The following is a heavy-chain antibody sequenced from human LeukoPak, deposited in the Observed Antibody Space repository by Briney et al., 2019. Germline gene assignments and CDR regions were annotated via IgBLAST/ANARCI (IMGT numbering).Heavy chain of an antibody. V-gene: IGHV4-59*01. J-gene: IGHJ4*02. CDR3: ASGWLFFDY. Sequence: SETLSLTCTGSGFSISSYYWSWTRQPPGKGLEWIGYIYYSGSTNYNPSLKSRVTISVDTSKNQFSLKLSSVTAADTVLYYCASGWLFFDYWGQGTLVTVSS. D-gene: IGHD5-12*01. CDR1: GFSISSYY. CDR2: IYYSGST.